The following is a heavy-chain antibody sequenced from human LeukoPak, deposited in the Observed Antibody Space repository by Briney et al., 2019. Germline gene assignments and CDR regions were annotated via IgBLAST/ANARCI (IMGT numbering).Heavy chain of an antibody. Sequence: GGSLRLSGVASGLSVSSNYMSWVRQAPGKGLEWGSVIYRDGSSYYAESVKGRFTISRDNSKNTLYIQMNSLRAEDTAVYYCARSFYDILIGYYQYFDYWGQGTLVTVSS. CDR3: ARSFYDILIGYYQYFDY. D-gene: IGHD3-9*01. V-gene: IGHV3-66*01. CDR2: IYRDGSS. CDR1: GLSVSSNY. J-gene: IGHJ4*02.